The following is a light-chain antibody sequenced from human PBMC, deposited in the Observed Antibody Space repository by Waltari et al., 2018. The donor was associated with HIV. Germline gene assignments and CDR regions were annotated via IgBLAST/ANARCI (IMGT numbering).Light chain of an antibody. CDR1: RSEIALYNN. Sequence: QSALTQPPPVSGSPGQSVTISGTGTRSEIALYNNVSLYQQVPGKAPKPVIFEVTKRPSGVPNPFSGSKSGNTASLTVSGLQPEDEGDYYCSSYAAMNNFYVLFGGGTKLTVL. CDR2: EVT. V-gene: IGLV2-8*01. J-gene: IGLJ2*01. CDR3: SSYAAMNNFYVL.